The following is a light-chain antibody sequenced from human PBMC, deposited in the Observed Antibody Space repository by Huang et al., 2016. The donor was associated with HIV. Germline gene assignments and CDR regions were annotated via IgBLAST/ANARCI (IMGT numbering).Light chain of an antibody. CDR3: QQYEKSPET. V-gene: IGKV3-20*01. Sequence: EIVLAQSPGTLSLSPGERATLSCGASQSVSSNYLAWYQQKFGQAPRLLIYGASRRATGIPDRFSGSGSGTDFTLTISRLEPEDFAVYYCQQYEKSPETFGQGTKVEIK. CDR2: GAS. J-gene: IGKJ1*01. CDR1: QSVSSNY.